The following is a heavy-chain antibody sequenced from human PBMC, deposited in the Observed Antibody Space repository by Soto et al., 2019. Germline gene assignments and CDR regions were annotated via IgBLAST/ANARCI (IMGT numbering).Heavy chain of an antibody. CDR2: ISYDGSNK. D-gene: IGHD5-18*01. CDR3: AKDTAMASRGGFDP. J-gene: IGHJ5*02. CDR1: GFTFSSYG. Sequence: PGGSLRLSCAASGFTFSSYGMHWVRQAPGKGLEWVAVISYDGSNKYYADSVKGRFTISRDNSKNTLYLQMNSLRAEDTAVYYCAKDTAMASRGGFDPWGQGTLVTVSS. V-gene: IGHV3-30*18.